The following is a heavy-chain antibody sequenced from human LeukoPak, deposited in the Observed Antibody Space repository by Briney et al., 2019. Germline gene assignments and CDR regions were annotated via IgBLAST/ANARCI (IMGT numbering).Heavy chain of an antibody. V-gene: IGHV3-7*04. CDR3: ARSWYSLDS. CDR2: INEDGSAG. Sequence: QPGGSLRLSCVASGFIFNSYYMSWVRQAPGKGLEWVANINEDGSAGYYVDAVQGRFTISRVNAKNSLYLQMNSLRAEDTAVYYCARSWYSLDSWGQGTLVTASS. D-gene: IGHD6-13*01. CDR1: GFIFNSYY. J-gene: IGHJ4*02.